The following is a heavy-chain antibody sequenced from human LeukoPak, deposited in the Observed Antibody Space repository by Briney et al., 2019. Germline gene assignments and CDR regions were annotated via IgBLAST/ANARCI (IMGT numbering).Heavy chain of an antibody. D-gene: IGHD3-10*01. CDR2: IKQDGSEK. Sequence: PGGSLRLSCAASGFTFSSYAMHWVRQAPGKGLEWVANIKQDGSEKYYVDSVKGRFTISRDNAKNSLYLQMNSLRAEDTAVYYCARGRVVRGRQNYYYYYYMDVWGKGTTVTISS. J-gene: IGHJ6*03. V-gene: IGHV3-7*01. CDR3: ARGRVVRGRQNYYYYYYMDV. CDR1: GFTFSSYA.